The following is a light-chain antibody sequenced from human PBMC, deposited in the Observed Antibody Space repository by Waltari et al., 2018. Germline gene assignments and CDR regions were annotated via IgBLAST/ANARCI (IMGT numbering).Light chain of an antibody. CDR1: SSNIGAGSA. J-gene: IGLJ2*01. V-gene: IGLV1-40*01. Sequence: QSVLTQPPSVSGAPGQRVTISCSGSSSNIGAGSAVHWYQQLPGTAPKLLIYDNRSRPSGVPERFSGSKSGTSASLAITGLQAEDEAAYYCQSYDSSLIAILFGGGTKLTIL. CDR3: QSYDSSLIAIL. CDR2: DNR.